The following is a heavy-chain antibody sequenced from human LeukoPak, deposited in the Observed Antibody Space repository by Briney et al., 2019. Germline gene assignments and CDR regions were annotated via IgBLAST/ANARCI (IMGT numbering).Heavy chain of an antibody. CDR3: ARSGYYFVGFDC. V-gene: IGHV1-18*04. D-gene: IGHD3-22*01. CDR1: GECTSEDG. CDR2: IIAYNGNT. Sequence: AKDSSKAAGECTSEDGTNWGRQAPGQRLEWRGWIIAYNGNTNFEPKFQKGVIMTTETSTSTAYMELRRLRSDDTAVYFCARSGYYFVGFDCWGQGTLVTVSS. J-gene: IGHJ4*02.